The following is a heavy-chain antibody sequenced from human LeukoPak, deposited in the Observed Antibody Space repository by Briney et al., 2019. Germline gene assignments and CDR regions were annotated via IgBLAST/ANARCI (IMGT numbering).Heavy chain of an antibody. CDR2: ISGSGGRT. CDR3: AKTGDYFDSTDYYRPDAFDI. Sequence: GGSLRLSCAGSGITFRIYAMTWVRQAPGKWLEWVSAISGSGGRTYYADSVKGRFTISRDKSNNTLYLQMNSLRAEDTALYYCAKTGDYFDSTDYYRPDAFDIWGQGTMVTVSS. V-gene: IGHV3-23*01. D-gene: IGHD3-22*01. CDR1: GITFRIYA. J-gene: IGHJ3*02.